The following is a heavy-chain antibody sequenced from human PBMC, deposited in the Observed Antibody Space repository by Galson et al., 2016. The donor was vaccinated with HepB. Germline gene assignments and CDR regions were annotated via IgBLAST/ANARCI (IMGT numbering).Heavy chain of an antibody. CDR2: IYWDDDK. J-gene: IGHJ3*02. D-gene: IGHD2-21*02. CDR1: GFSLSTSGVG. Sequence: LVKPTQTLTLTCTFSGFSLSTSGVGVGWIRQPPGKALEWLALIYWDDDKRYSPSLKSRLTITKDTSRNQVVLTMTNMDPVDTATYYCAHSLEDGDWRGXYAFXIWGQGTMVTVSS. V-gene: IGHV2-5*02. CDR3: AHSLEDGDWRGXYAFXI.